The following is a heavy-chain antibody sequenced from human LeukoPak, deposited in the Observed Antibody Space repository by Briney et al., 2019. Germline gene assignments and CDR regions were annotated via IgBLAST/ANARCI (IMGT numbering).Heavy chain of an antibody. CDR3: ARGSRGYSYG. CDR2: TYYSGST. V-gene: IGHV4-61*01. D-gene: IGHD5-18*01. CDR1: GASVSSGSYY. Sequence: SETLSLTCTGTGASVSSGSYYWSWIRQPPGKGLEWIGYTYYSGSTNYNPSLESRVTISVDTSKNQFSLKLSSVTAADTAVYYCARGSRGYSYGWGQGTLVTVSS. J-gene: IGHJ4*02.